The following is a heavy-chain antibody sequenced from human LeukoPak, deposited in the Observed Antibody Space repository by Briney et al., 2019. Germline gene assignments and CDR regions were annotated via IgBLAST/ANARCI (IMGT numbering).Heavy chain of an antibody. CDR1: GYSISSGYY. V-gene: IGHV4-38-2*02. J-gene: IGHJ4*02. Sequence: SETLSLTCTVSGYSISSGYYWGWIRQPPGKGLEWIGSIYHSGSTSYNPSLKSRVTISVDSSKNQFSLKLSSVTAADTAVYYCARDPYSGGRSPFDYWGQGTLVSVSS. D-gene: IGHD4-23*01. CDR3: ARDPYSGGRSPFDY. CDR2: IYHSGST.